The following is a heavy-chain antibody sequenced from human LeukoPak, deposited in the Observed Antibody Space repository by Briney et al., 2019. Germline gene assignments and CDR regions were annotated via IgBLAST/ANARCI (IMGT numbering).Heavy chain of an antibody. D-gene: IGHD5-12*01. CDR1: GYTLTNHY. Sequence: GASVKVSCKASGYTLTNHYIHWVRQAPGQGLEWMGIMNPSGGSTSYPQKFQGRVTMTRDTSTSTVYMELSSLRSKDTAVYYCARDRVSGGYVTFDYWGQGTLVTVSS. CDR2: MNPSGGST. CDR3: ARDRVSGGYVTFDY. V-gene: IGHV1-46*01. J-gene: IGHJ4*02.